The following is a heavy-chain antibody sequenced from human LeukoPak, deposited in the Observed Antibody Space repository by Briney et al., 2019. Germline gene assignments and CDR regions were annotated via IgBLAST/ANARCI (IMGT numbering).Heavy chain of an antibody. CDR2: IRYDGSNK. CDR3: AKEYCSGGSCYYFDY. V-gene: IGHV3-30*02. CDR1: GFTFSSYG. Sequence: GGSLRLSCAASGFTFSSYGMHWVRQALGKGLEWVAFIRYDGSNKYYADSVKGRFTISRDNSKNTLYLQMNSLRAEDTAVYYCAKEYCSGGSCYYFDYWGQGTLVTVSS. J-gene: IGHJ4*02. D-gene: IGHD2-15*01.